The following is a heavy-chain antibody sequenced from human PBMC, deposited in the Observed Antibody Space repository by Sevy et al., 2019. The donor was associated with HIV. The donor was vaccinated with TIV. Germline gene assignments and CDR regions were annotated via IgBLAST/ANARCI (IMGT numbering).Heavy chain of an antibody. J-gene: IGHJ4*02. D-gene: IGHD3-22*01. V-gene: IGHV1-24*01. CDR2: FDPEDDET. Sequence: ASVKVSCKVSGYTLTQLSMHWVRQVPGKGLEWMGSFDPEDDETIYAQMFQGRVTMTEDTSTDTAYMELSSLRSEDTAVYYCATTKDYYENSGDPFDYWGQGPLVTVSS. CDR3: ATTKDYYENSGDPFDY. CDR1: GYTLTQLS.